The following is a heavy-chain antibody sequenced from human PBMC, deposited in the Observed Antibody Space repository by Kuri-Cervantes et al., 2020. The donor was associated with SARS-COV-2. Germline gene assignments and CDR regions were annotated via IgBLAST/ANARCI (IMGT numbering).Heavy chain of an antibody. V-gene: IGHV1-2*04. Sequence: ASVKVSCKASGYTFSDYYMYWVRQAPGQGLEWMGWINPNSGDTNYAQKFQGWVTMTRDTSSTGYMELSRLRSDDTAVYYCARGMVRGLIQSYYYGMDVWGQGTTVTVSS. CDR3: ARGMVRGLIQSYYYGMDV. CDR2: INPNSGDT. J-gene: IGHJ6*02. CDR1: GYTFSDYY. D-gene: IGHD3-10*01.